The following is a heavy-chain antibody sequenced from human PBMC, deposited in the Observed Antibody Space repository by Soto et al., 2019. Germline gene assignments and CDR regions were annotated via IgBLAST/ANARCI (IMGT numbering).Heavy chain of an antibody. V-gene: IGHV4-34*01. D-gene: IGHD3-16*01. Sequence: LSLTCAVYGGSFSGYYWSWIRQPPGKGLEWIGEINHSGSTNYNPSLKSRVTISVDTSKNQFSLKLSSVTAADTAVYYCASGSPRGYWGQGTLVTVSS. CDR2: INHSGST. CDR3: ASGSPRGY. CDR1: GGSFSGYY. J-gene: IGHJ4*02.